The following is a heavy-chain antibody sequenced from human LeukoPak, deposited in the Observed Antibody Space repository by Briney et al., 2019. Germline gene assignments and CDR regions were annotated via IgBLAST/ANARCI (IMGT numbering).Heavy chain of an antibody. D-gene: IGHD3-22*01. V-gene: IGHV4-59*01. J-gene: IGHJ4*02. CDR1: GGSFSGYY. CDR3: ARGGGIVAQPRPFDY. Sequence: PSETLSLTCAVYGGSFSGYYWSWIRQPPGKGLEWIGYIYYSGSTNYNPSLKSRVTISVDTSKNQFSLKLSSVTAADTAVYYCARGGGIVAQPRPFDYWGQGTLVTVSS. CDR2: IYYSGST.